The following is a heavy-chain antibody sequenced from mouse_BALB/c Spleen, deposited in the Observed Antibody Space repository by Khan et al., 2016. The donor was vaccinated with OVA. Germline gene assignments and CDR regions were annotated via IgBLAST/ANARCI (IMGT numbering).Heavy chain of an antibody. V-gene: IGHV1-77*01. Sequence: QVQLQQSGPELVKPGASLKVSCKASGYTFTDYIIGWVKQSTRQGLEWIGDIFPGSGTPYYTEKFKDKATLTADKSSNTAYMHLSSLTSEDSAVYFWARGGYSVFAYWGQGTLVTVSA. CDR3: ARGGYSVFAY. J-gene: IGHJ3*01. D-gene: IGHD2-14*01. CDR2: IFPGSGTP. CDR1: GYTFTDYI.